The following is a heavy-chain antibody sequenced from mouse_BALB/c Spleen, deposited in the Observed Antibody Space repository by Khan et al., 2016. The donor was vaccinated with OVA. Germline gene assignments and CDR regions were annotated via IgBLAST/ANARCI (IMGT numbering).Heavy chain of an antibody. J-gene: IGHJ4*01. CDR2: INTYTGEP. CDR1: GYTFTNLG. CDR3: ERGAMYDKALYAWDY. D-gene: IGHD2-14*01. Sequence: QIQLVQSGPELKTPGATVKISCKASGYTFTNLGMHWVKQAPGKGLKWMGWINTYTGEPTYEHDFTGRFAFSLETSAHTAYLQINNLKNADTAIYVCERGAMYDKALYAWDYWGQGTSVTVSS. V-gene: IGHV9-3-1*01.